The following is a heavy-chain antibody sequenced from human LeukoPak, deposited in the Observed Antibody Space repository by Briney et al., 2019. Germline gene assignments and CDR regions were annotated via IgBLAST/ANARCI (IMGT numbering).Heavy chain of an antibody. CDR1: GGSISGSGYY. V-gene: IGHV4-31*03. CDR3: ARGRVHDLLFDWFDP. D-gene: IGHD2-21*01. Sequence: SQTPSLTCTVSGGSISGSGYYWSWIRQHPGKGLEWIGYIYYSGSTYHNPSLKSRVTISVDTSKNQFSLKLTSVTAADTAVYYCARGRVHDLLFDWFDPWGQGTLVTVSS. CDR2: IYYSGST. J-gene: IGHJ5*02.